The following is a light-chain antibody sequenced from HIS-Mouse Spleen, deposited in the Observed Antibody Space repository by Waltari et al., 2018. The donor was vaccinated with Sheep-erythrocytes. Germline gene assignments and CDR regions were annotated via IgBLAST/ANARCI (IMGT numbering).Light chain of an antibody. CDR1: SSDVGSYNL. CDR3: CSYAGSSTPWV. V-gene: IGLV2-23*01. CDR2: EGS. J-gene: IGLJ3*02. Sequence: QSALTQPASVSGSPGQSITISCTGTSSDVGSYNLVSWYQQHPGTAPKLMIYEGSKRPSGVSNRFSGSTSCNTASLTISGLQAEDEADYYCCSYAGSSTPWVFGGGTKLTVL.